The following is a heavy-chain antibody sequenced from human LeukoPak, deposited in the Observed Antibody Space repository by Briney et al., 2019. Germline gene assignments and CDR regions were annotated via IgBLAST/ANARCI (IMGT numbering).Heavy chain of an antibody. D-gene: IGHD6-25*01. CDR3: ARDNTDPAADQALGRYYGMDV. CDR1: GFTFSDYY. CDR2: ISSSGSTI. J-gene: IGHJ6*02. Sequence: GGSLRLSCAASGFTFSDYYMSWIRQAPGKGLERVSYISSSGSTIYYADSVKGRFTISRDNAKNSLYLQMNSLRAEDTAVYYCARDNTDPAADQALGRYYGMDVWGQGTTVTVSS. V-gene: IGHV3-11*01.